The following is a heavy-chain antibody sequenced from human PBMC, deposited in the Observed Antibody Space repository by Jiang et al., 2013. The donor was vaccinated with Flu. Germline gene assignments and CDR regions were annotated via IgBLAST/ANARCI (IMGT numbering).Heavy chain of an antibody. Sequence: GPGLVKPSQTLSLTCVISGDSVSSNSGTWNWIRQSPSGGLEWLGRTYYRSKWYYDYAPSVKSRITINPDTSKNQFSLQLKSVTPEDTAVYYCAREERLGETPGRRWPFDFWGQGGQVTVSS. V-gene: IGHV6-1*01. CDR3: AREERLGETPGRRWPFDF. J-gene: IGHJ4*02. CDR2: TYYRSKWYY. CDR1: GDSVSSNSGT. D-gene: IGHD6-6*01.